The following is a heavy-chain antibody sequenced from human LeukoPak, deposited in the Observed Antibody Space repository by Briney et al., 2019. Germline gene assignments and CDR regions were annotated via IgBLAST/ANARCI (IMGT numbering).Heavy chain of an antibody. Sequence: SETLSLTCAVYGGSFSGYYWSWIRQPPGEGLEWIGEINHSGSTNYNPSLKSRVTISVDTSKNQFSLKLNSVTAADTAVYYCARERGRTYYDFWRGYGIEFDYWGQGTLVTVSS. D-gene: IGHD3-3*01. CDR1: GGSFSGYY. CDR2: INHSGST. V-gene: IGHV4-34*01. J-gene: IGHJ4*02. CDR3: ARERGRTYYDFWRGYGIEFDY.